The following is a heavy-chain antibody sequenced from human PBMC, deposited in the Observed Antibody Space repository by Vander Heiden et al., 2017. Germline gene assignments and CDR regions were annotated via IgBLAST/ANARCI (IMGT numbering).Heavy chain of an antibody. Sequence: QVQLQESAPGLVKPSETLSLTCAVSGYSISSGYYWGWIRQPPGKGLEWIGSIYHSGSTYYNPSLKSRVTISVDTSKNQFSLKLSSVTAADTAVYYCAREITAAVDYWGQGTLVTVSS. CDR3: AREITAAVDY. V-gene: IGHV4-38-2*02. J-gene: IGHJ4*02. CDR1: GYSISSGYY. D-gene: IGHD6-13*01. CDR2: IYHSGST.